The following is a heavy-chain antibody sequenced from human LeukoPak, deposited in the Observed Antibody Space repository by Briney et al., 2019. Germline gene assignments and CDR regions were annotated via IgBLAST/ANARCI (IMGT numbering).Heavy chain of an antibody. V-gene: IGHV4-34*01. Sequence: SETLSLTCAVYGGSFSGYYWSWVRQPPGKGLEWIGEINHSGSTNYNPSLKSRVTISVDTSKNQFSLKLNSVTAADTAVYYCARVVAAAGNNWFDPWGQGTLVTVSS. CDR2: INHSGST. CDR1: GGSFSGYY. J-gene: IGHJ5*02. CDR3: ARVVAAAGNNWFDP. D-gene: IGHD6-13*01.